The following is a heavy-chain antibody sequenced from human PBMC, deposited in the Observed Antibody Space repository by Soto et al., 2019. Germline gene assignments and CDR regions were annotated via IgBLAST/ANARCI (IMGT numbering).Heavy chain of an antibody. Sequence: PGESLKISCKGSGYSFGHFWIGWVRQMPGKGLEWMGVIYPGDSDTRYSPSFQGQVAISADKSINTAYLQWSSLKASDTAMYYCARHSGVAEDGTDWGQGTLVTVSS. CDR1: GYSFGHFW. D-gene: IGHD6-13*01. CDR3: ARHSGVAEDGTD. V-gene: IGHV5-51*01. CDR2: IYPGDSDT. J-gene: IGHJ1*01.